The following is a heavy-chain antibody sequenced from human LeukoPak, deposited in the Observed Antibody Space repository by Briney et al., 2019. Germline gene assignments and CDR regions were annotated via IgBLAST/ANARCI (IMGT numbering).Heavy chain of an antibody. V-gene: IGHV4-59*01. Sequence: SKTLSLTCSVSGGSMKSYYWGWIRQPPGKGLEWIGYIFYSGTTNYNPSLKSRVIMSVDTSENQFSLKLSSVTAADTAIYYCARVTGSYYFDHWGQGTLVAVSS. J-gene: IGHJ4*02. CDR3: ARVTGSYYFDH. CDR2: IFYSGTT. CDR1: GGSMKSYY. D-gene: IGHD1-26*01.